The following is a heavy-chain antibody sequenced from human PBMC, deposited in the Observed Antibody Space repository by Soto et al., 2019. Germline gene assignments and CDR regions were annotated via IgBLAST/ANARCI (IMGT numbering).Heavy chain of an antibody. D-gene: IGHD3-9*01. CDR3: ARRLRYFDWPRGGAFDS. CDR2: INHSGST. J-gene: IGHJ3*02. Sequence: PSETLSLTCAVYGGSFSGYYWSWIRQPPGKGLEWIGEINHSGSTNYNPSLKSRVTISVDTSKNQFSLKLSSVTAADTAVYYCARRLRYFDWPRGGAFDSWGQGTMVTVSS. V-gene: IGHV4-34*01. CDR1: GGSFSGYY.